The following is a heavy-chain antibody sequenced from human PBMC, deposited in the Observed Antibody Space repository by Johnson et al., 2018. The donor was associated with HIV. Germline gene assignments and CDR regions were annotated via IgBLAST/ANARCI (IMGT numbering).Heavy chain of an antibody. CDR3: AKSPGGSGRAGGAFDI. Sequence: VQLVESGGGVVQPGRSLRLSCAASGFTFSSYAMSWVRQAPGKGLEWVSVIYSGGNTYYADSVKGRFTISRDNSKNTLYLQMNSLRAEDTDLYYCAKSPGGSGRAGGAFDIWGQGTMVTVSS. CDR1: GFTFSSYA. V-gene: IGHV3-66*01. D-gene: IGHD2-15*01. CDR2: IYSGGNT. J-gene: IGHJ3*02.